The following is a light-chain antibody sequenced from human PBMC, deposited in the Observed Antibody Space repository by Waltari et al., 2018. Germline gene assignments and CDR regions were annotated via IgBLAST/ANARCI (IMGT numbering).Light chain of an antibody. CDR3: CSYAGSRTYV. CDR1: SRDVGTFNL. J-gene: IGLJ1*01. CDR2: EVP. Sequence: QSALTQPASVSGSPGQSIPISCPATSRDVGTFNLVSWYQQHPGKVPKLIIYEVPKRPSGVSNHFSGSKSGNTASLTISGLRAEDEADYYCCSYAGSRTYVFGTGTKVTVL. V-gene: IGLV2-23*02.